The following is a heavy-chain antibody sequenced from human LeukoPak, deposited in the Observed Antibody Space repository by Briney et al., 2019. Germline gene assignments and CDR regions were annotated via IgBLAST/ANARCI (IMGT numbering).Heavy chain of an antibody. CDR1: GYSISSGYY. J-gene: IGHJ4*02. D-gene: IGHD3-3*01. V-gene: IGHV4-38-2*01. CDR3: ARVNYDFWSGYYTNYFDY. CDR2: IYHSGNT. Sequence: PSETLSLTCAVSGYSISSGYYWGWLRPPPGKGLEWIGSIYHSGNTYYNPSLKSRVTISVDASKNQFSLKLSSVTAADTAVYYCARVNYDFWSGYYTNYFDYWGQGTLVTVSS.